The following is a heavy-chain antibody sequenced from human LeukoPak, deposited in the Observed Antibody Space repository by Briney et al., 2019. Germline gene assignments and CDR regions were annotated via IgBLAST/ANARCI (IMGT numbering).Heavy chain of an antibody. CDR3: ARELVAGYSSGLNFDY. Sequence: ASVKVSCKASGYTFTDYYMHWVRQAPGQGLEWMGWINPNSGGTNYAQKFQGRVTMTRDTSISTAYMELSRLRSDDTAVYYCARELVAGYSSGLNFDYWGQGTLVTVSS. CDR1: GYTFTDYY. J-gene: IGHJ4*02. CDR2: INPNSGGT. V-gene: IGHV1-2*02. D-gene: IGHD6-19*01.